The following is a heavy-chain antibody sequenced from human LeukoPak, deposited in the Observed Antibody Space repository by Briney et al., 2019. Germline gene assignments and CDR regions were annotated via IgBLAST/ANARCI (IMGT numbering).Heavy chain of an antibody. CDR2: IIPIFRTA. J-gene: IGHJ4*02. CDR1: GGTFRSFA. CDR3: ARRYDFWCGYPTAFDY. Sequence: SVKVSCKASGGTFRSFAISWVRQAPGQGLEWMGGIIPIFRTANYAQKFQGRVTITADESTSTAYMELRGLISDDTAVYYCARRYDFWCGYPTAFDYWGQGTLVTVSS. D-gene: IGHD3-3*01. V-gene: IGHV1-69*01.